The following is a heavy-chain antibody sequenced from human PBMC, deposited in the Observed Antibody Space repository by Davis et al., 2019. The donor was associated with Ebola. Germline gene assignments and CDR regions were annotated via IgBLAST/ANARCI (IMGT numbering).Heavy chain of an antibody. D-gene: IGHD5-18*01. CDR1: GFTFSSYV. V-gene: IGHV3-30*19. CDR3: ARLPWIQLWGGAFEI. CDR2: ILYDGSNK. Sequence: GGSLRLSCAASGFTFSSYVMHWVRQAPAKGLEWVAVILYDGSNKYYADSVKGRFTISRDNSKNTLYLQMNSLRAEDTAVYYCARLPWIQLWGGAFEIWGQGTMVTVSS. J-gene: IGHJ3*02.